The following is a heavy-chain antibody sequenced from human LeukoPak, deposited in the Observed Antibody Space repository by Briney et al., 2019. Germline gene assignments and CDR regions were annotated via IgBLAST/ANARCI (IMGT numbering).Heavy chain of an antibody. V-gene: IGHV5-51*01. Sequence: GESLKISCKGSGYNFASYWIGWVRQMPGEGLEWMGIIYPSDSDTRYSPSFRGRVTISADKSISTAYLQWSSLKATDTAMYYCARLLAMATLYYFDNWGQGTVVTVSS. J-gene: IGHJ4*02. CDR3: ARLLAMATLYYFDN. CDR1: GYNFASYW. D-gene: IGHD5-24*01. CDR2: IYPSDSDT.